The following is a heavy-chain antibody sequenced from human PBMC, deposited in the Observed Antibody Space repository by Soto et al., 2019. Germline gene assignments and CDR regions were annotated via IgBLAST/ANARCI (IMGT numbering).Heavy chain of an antibody. CDR1: GFTFDDYG. CDR2: INWNGGST. CDR3: ARFISNGDWFDAFDI. D-gene: IGHD3-9*01. J-gene: IGHJ3*02. V-gene: IGHV3-20*01. Sequence: GGSLRLSCAASGFTFDDYGMSWVRQAPGKGLEWVSGINWNGGSTGYADSVKGRFTISRDNAKNSLYLQMNSLRAEDTALYHCARFISNGDWFDAFDIWGQGTMVTVSS.